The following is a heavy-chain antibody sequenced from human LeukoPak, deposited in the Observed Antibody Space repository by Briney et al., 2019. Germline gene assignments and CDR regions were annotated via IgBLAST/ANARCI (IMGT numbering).Heavy chain of an antibody. J-gene: IGHJ6*03. CDR3: TTPYDYVWGRNFDYYYYYMDV. CDR2: IKSKTDGGTT. CDR1: GFTFSNAW. D-gene: IGHD3-16*01. Sequence: RGSLRLSCAASGFTFSNAWMSWVRQAPGKGLEWVGRIKSKTDGGTTDYAAPVKGRFTISRDDSKNTLYLQMNSLKTEDTAVYYCTTPYDYVWGRNFDYYYYYMDVWGKGTTVTVSS. V-gene: IGHV3-15*01.